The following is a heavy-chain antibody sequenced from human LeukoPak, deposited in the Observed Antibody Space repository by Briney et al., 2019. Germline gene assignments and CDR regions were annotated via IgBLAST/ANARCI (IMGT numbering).Heavy chain of an antibody. D-gene: IGHD2-21*02. J-gene: IGHJ4*02. Sequence: PGGSLRLSCAASGFTFSSYAMSWVRQAPGKGLEWVSAISGSGGSTYYADSVKGRFTISRDNSKNTLYLQMNSLRAEDTAVYYCAKAGIVVVTATPYFDYWGQGTLVTVSS. CDR3: AKAGIVVVTATPYFDY. CDR1: GFTFSSYA. CDR2: ISGSGGST. V-gene: IGHV3-23*01.